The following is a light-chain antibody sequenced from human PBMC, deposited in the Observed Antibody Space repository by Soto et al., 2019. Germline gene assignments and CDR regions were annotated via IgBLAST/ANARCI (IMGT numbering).Light chain of an antibody. V-gene: IGLV2-14*03. CDR2: DVS. CDR1: SSDVGAYDY. Sequence: QSALTQPASVSGSPGQSITISCTGTSSDVGAYDYVSWYQQHPGEVPKLMIFDVSDRPSGVSNRFSGSMSGNTASLTISGLQAEDEADYYCSSFTTSTSYGFGTGTKLTVL. CDR3: SSFTTSTSYG. J-gene: IGLJ1*01.